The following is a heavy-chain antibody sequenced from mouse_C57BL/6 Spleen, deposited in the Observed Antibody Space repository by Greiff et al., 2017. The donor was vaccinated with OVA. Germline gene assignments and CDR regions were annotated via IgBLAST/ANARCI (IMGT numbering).Heavy chain of an antibody. CDR1: GYTFTSYW. Sequence: QVQLQQPGAELVKPGASVKMSCKASGYTFTSYWITWVKQRPGQGLEWIGDIYPGSGSTNYNEKFKSKATLTVAPSSSTAYMQLSSLTSEDSAVNYVARGGGYYGSTSAWFAYWGQGTLVTVSA. V-gene: IGHV1-55*01. J-gene: IGHJ3*01. CDR3: ARGGGYYGSTSAWFAY. D-gene: IGHD1-1*01. CDR2: IYPGSGST.